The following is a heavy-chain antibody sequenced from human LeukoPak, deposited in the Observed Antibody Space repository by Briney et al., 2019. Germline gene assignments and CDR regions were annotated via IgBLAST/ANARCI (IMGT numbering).Heavy chain of an antibody. J-gene: IGHJ4*01. CDR1: GFTFTDYW. CDR3: ARDGTAAGLYFDL. V-gene: IGHV3-7*01. D-gene: IGHD6-13*01. CDR2: IGQDGGEK. Sequence: GGSLRLSCAVSGFTFTDYWMNWVRQAPGKGLEWVASIGQDGGEKSYVDSVKGQFTISRDNTKSSLYLQINSLRAEDTAVYYCARDGTAAGLYFDLWGQGTLVTVSS.